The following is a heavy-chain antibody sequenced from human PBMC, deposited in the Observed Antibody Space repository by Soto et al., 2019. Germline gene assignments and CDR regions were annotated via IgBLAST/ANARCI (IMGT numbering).Heavy chain of an antibody. CDR3: AKDPYYYDSSGPLQSWWYYYYGMDV. CDR1: GFTFDDYA. Sequence: PGGSLRLSCAASGFTFDDYAMHWVRQAPGKGLEWVSGISWNSGSIGYADSVKGRFTISRDNAKNSLYLQMNSLRAEDTALYYCAKDPYYYDSSGPLQSWWYYYYGMDVWGQGTTVTVSS. J-gene: IGHJ6*02. CDR2: ISWNSGSI. V-gene: IGHV3-9*01. D-gene: IGHD3-22*01.